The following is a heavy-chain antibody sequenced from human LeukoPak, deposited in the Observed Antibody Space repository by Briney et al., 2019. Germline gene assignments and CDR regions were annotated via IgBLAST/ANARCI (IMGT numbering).Heavy chain of an antibody. CDR1: RDTFSICS. CDR2: IIPILGIA. CDR3: ARGDTMVRTYYYYGMDV. Sequence: GASVKVSCKASRDTFSICSISCVRQAPGQGREGMGRIIPILGIANYAQKLQGRVTTTEDQSTRTAYMELSSLRSEETAVYYCARGDTMVRTYYYYGMDVWGQGTTVTVSS. D-gene: IGHD3-10*01. V-gene: IGHV1-69*02. J-gene: IGHJ6*02.